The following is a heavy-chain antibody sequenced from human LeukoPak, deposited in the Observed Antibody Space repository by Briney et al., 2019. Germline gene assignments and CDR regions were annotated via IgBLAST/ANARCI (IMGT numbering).Heavy chain of an antibody. Sequence: ASVKVSCKASGYTFTSYDINWVRQATGQGLEWMGWINPNSGGTNYAQKFQGRVTMTRDTSISTAYMELSRLRSEDTAMYYCASTTTSRGWFDPWGQGTLVTVSS. CDR1: GYTFTSYD. J-gene: IGHJ5*02. V-gene: IGHV1-2*02. CDR3: ASTTTSRGWFDP. CDR2: INPNSGGT. D-gene: IGHD1-1*01.